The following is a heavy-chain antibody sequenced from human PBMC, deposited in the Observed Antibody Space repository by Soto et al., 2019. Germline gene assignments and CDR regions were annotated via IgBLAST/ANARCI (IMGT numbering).Heavy chain of an antibody. Sequence: PGGSLRLSCAASGFTFSSYWMSWVRQAPGKGLEWVANIKQDGSEKYYVDSVKGRFTISRDNAKNSLYLQMNSLRAEDTAVYYCARFRTSSSWSAFGYYYGMDVWGQGTTVTVSS. CDR3: ARFRTSSSWSAFGYYYGMDV. J-gene: IGHJ6*02. V-gene: IGHV3-7*01. D-gene: IGHD6-13*01. CDR2: IKQDGSEK. CDR1: GFTFSSYW.